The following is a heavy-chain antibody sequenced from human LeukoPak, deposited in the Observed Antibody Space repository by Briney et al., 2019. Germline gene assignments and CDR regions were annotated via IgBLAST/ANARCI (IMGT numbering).Heavy chain of an antibody. V-gene: IGHV3-30*18. D-gene: IGHD3-10*01. Sequence: GGSLRLSCSASGFIFDSYAMHWVRQAPGKGLEWVALTSSDGRNKYHIESVKGRFSISRDDSKNTVYLQMNSPRPEETGVYYCAKDVTSWVRGVFKSHYYDGRDGWGQGTTVTVSS. CDR2: TSSDGRNK. J-gene: IGHJ6*02. CDR3: AKDVTSWVRGVFKSHYYDGRDG. CDR1: GFIFDSYA.